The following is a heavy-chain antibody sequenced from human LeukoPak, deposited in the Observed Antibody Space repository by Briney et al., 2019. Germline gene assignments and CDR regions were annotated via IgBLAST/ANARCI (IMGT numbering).Heavy chain of an antibody. D-gene: IGHD4-23*01. J-gene: IGHJ4*02. CDR3: ANLLRWEPY. CDR1: GFTFSSYA. CDR2: ISYDGSNK. Sequence: GGSLRLSCVASGFTFSSYAMHWVRQAPGKGLEWVAVISYDGSNKYYADSVKGRFTISRDNSKYTLYLQMNSLRAEDTAVYYCANLLRWEPYWGQGTLVTVSS. V-gene: IGHV3-30*04.